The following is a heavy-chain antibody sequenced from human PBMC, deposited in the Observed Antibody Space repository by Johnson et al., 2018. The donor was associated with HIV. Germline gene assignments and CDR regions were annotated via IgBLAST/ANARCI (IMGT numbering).Heavy chain of an antibody. CDR2: ISWNSGSI. Sequence: VQLVESGGGLVQPGRSLRLSCAASGFTFDDYAMHWVRQAPGKGLEWVSGISWNSGSIGYADSVKGRFTISRDNSKNILYLQMSSLRAEDTALYYCARGSSGSFDLWGRGTMVTVSS. J-gene: IGHJ3*01. V-gene: IGHV3-9*01. CDR1: GFTFDDYA. CDR3: ARGSSGSFDL. D-gene: IGHD6-6*01.